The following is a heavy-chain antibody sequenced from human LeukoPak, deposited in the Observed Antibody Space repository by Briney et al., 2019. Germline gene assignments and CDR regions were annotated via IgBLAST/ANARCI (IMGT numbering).Heavy chain of an antibody. Sequence: PGGSLRLSCAASGFTFSDYYMSWIRQAPGKGLEWVSYISSSGSTIYYADSVKGRFTISRDNAKNSLYLQLNSLRAEDTAVYYCAKAALRSSGWFRPYFDFWGQGTLVTVSS. J-gene: IGHJ4*02. CDR3: AKAALRSSGWFRPYFDF. CDR1: GFTFSDYY. D-gene: IGHD6-19*01. CDR2: ISSSGSTI. V-gene: IGHV3-11*01.